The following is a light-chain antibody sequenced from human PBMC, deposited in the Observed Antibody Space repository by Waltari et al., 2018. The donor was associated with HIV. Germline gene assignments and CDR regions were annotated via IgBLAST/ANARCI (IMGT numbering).Light chain of an antibody. V-gene: IGLV1-44*01. J-gene: IGLJ2*01. Sequence: QSVLTQPPSASGTPGQRVTISCSVSSSNVGSNTVTWYQQLPGTAPKVLIYSNNQRPSRVPDRFSGSKSGTSAALAISGLQSEDEAAYYCATWDDSLNGVVFGGGTTLTGL. CDR2: SNN. CDR1: SSNVGSNT. CDR3: ATWDDSLNGVV.